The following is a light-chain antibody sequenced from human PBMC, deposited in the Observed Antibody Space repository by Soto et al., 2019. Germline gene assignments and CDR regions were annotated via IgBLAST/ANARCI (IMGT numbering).Light chain of an antibody. CDR2: SNN. V-gene: IGLV1-44*01. J-gene: IGLJ3*02. CDR1: SSNIGSNT. CDR3: AAWDDSLNGWV. Sequence: QSVLTQPPSASGTPGQRVTISCSGSSSNIGSNTVNWYQQLPGTAPKLLIYSNNQRPSGVPDRFSGSKSGTSASLAISGLQSEDEADIYCAAWDDSLNGWVFGGGTQLTVL.